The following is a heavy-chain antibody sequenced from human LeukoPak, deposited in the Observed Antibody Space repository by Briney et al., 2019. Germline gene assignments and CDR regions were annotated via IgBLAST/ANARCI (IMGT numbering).Heavy chain of an antibody. CDR1: GGSISSYY. D-gene: IGHD5-18*01. J-gene: IGHJ4*02. CDR2: IYYSGSA. CDR3: ARVRAIQLWFSQWAYYFDY. Sequence: PSETLSLTCTVSGGSISSYYWSWIRQPPGKGLEWSGYIYYSGSANYNPSLKSRVAISVDTSKNQFSLKLSSVTAADTAVDYCARVRAIQLWFSQWAYYFDYWGQGTLVTVSS. V-gene: IGHV4-59*01.